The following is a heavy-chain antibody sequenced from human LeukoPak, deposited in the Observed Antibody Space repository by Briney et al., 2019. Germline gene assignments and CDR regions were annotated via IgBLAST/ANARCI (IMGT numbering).Heavy chain of an antibody. J-gene: IGHJ3*02. Sequence: SETLSLTCTVSGGSISSYYWSWIRQPAGKGLEWIGRIYTSGSTNYNPSLKSRVTMSVDTSKNQFSLKLSSVTAADTAVYYCARDELLWFGDAAFDIWGQGTMVTVSS. CDR3: ARDELLWFGDAAFDI. D-gene: IGHD3-10*01. CDR2: IYTSGST. V-gene: IGHV4-4*07. CDR1: GGSISSYY.